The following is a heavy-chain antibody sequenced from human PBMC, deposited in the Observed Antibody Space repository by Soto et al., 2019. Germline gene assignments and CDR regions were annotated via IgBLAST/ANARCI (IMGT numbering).Heavy chain of an antibody. J-gene: IGHJ4*02. CDR3: ARYSPPVDY. D-gene: IGHD2-21*01. CDR2: ISAYNGNT. V-gene: IGHV1-18*01. CDR1: GYTFTNYG. Sequence: QVQLVQSGAEVKNPGASVKVSCKASGYTFTNYGISWVRQAPGQGLEWRGWISAYNGNTKSAHKLQGRVPMTTDTSSSTAYMELRSLRSYDTSVYYSARYSPPVDYRGQGTLFTVSS.